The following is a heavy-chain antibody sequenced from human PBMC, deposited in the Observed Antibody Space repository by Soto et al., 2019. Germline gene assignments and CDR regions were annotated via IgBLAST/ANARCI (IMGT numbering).Heavy chain of an antibody. CDR3: ARRAPYSSSSGYYYGMDV. CDR1: GYSFTSYW. D-gene: IGHD6-6*01. V-gene: IGHV5-51*01. CDR2: IYPGDSDT. Sequence: GESLKISCKGSGYSFTSYWIGRVRQMPGKGLEWMGIIYPGDSDTRYSPSFQGQVTISADKSISTAYLQWSSLKASDTAMYYCARRAPYSSSSGYYYGMDVWGQGTTVTVSS. J-gene: IGHJ6*02.